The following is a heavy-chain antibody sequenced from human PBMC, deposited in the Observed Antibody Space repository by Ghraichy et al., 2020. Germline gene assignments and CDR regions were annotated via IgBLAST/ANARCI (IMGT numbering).Heavy chain of an antibody. CDR2: IYHRGNT. D-gene: IGHD2-15*01. CDR1: GDSISSSSW. CDR3: ARAPGRLCGGGSCQGIDY. V-gene: IGHV4-4*02. Sequence: SQTLSLTCVVSGDSISSSSWWTWVRQPPGKGLEWIGEIYHRGNTDYNPSLQSRLTISVDTSKNQFSLKLTSVTAADTAVYFCARAPGRLCGGGSCQGIDYWGRGNLVTVSS. J-gene: IGHJ4*02.